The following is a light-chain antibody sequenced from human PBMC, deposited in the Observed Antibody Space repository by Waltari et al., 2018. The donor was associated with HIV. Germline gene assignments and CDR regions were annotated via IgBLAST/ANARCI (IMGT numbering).Light chain of an antibody. J-gene: IGLJ3*02. CDR1: KLGNKY. V-gene: IGLV3-1*01. CDR3: QAWDSSNVV. Sequence: SFELTQPPSVSVSPGQTASITCSGAKLGNKYACWYQQKPGQSPVLVIYQDNKRPSGIPQRFSGSNSGNTATLTISRTQAMDEADYYCQAWDSSNVVFGGGTKLTVL. CDR2: QDN.